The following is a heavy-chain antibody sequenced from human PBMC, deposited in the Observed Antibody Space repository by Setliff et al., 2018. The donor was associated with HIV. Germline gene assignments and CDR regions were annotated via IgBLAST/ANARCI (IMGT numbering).Heavy chain of an antibody. CDR1: GDFFSSDYY. J-gene: IGHJ4*02. CDR2: IYHSGST. Sequence: SETLSLTCTVSGDFFSSDYYWGWIRQPPGKRLEWIATIYHSGSTYYNPSLKSRVTISVDTSKNHFSLKLSSLTAADTALYYCARGRVATIWYYFDYWGQGTLVTVSS. CDR3: ARGRVATIWYYFDY. D-gene: IGHD5-12*01. V-gene: IGHV4-38-2*02.